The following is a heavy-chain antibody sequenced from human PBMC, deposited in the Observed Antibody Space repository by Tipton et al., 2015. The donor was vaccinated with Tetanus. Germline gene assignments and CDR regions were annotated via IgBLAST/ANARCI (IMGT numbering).Heavy chain of an antibody. Sequence: SLRLSCAASGITFSDYTMNWVRQAPGEGLEWVSYISASGSIIFYADSVRGRFTVSRDNAKDSLYLQMNSLRDEDTAVYFCACHRHSNWFDYWGQGTLVTVSS. V-gene: IGHV3-48*02. CDR2: ISASGSII. D-gene: IGHD6-13*01. CDR3: ACHRHSNWFDY. CDR1: GITFSDYT. J-gene: IGHJ4*02.